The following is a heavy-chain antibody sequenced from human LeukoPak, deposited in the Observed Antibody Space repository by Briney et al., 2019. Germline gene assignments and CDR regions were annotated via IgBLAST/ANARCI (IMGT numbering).Heavy chain of an antibody. V-gene: IGHV1-69*04. Sequence: SVRVSCKASGGTFSSYAISWVRQAPGQGLEWMGRIIPILGIANYAQKFQGRVTITADKSTSTAYMELSSLRSEDTAVYYCAREGGYSGYDFGYWGQGTLVTVSS. CDR2: IIPILGIA. CDR1: GGTFSSYA. D-gene: IGHD5-12*01. J-gene: IGHJ4*02. CDR3: AREGGYSGYDFGY.